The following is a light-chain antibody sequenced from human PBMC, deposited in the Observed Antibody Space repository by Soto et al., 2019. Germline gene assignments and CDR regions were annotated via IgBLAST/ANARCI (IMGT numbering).Light chain of an antibody. CDR1: NSDVGRYKF. V-gene: IGLV2-8*01. J-gene: IGLJ1*01. CDR3: SSYAGSKMGV. CDR2: EVT. Sequence: QSALTQPPSASGSPGQSLTISCTGTNSDVGRYKFVSWYQQHPGKAPKLIIYEVTQRPSGVPDRFSASKSGNTASLTVSGLQAEDEADYYCSSYAGSKMGVFGTGTKATVL.